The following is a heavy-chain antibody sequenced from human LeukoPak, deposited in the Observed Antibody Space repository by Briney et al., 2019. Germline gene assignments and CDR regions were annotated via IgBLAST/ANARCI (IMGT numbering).Heavy chain of an antibody. J-gene: IGHJ4*02. V-gene: IGHV3-21*01. CDR1: GFTFSSYS. CDR2: ISSSSSYI. Sequence: TGGSLRLSCAASGFTFSSYSMNWVRQAPGKGLEWVSSISSSSSYIYYADSVKGRFTISRDNAKNSLYLQMNSLRAEDTAVYYCAREPASYYDSSGYYLRGQGTLVTVSS. CDR3: AREPASYYDSSGYYL. D-gene: IGHD3-22*01.